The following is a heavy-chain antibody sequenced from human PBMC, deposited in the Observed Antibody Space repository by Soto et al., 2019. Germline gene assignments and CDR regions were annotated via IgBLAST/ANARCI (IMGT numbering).Heavy chain of an antibody. Sequence: PGGSLRLSCAASGFTFSSYAMSWVRQAPGKGLEWVSAISGSGGSTYYADSVKGRFTISRDNSKNTLYLQMNSLRAEDTAVYYCAKAGSAGANYRYYFDYWGQGTLVTVS. CDR1: GFTFSSYA. D-gene: IGHD1-26*01. V-gene: IGHV3-23*01. J-gene: IGHJ4*02. CDR2: ISGSGGST. CDR3: AKAGSAGANYRYYFDY.